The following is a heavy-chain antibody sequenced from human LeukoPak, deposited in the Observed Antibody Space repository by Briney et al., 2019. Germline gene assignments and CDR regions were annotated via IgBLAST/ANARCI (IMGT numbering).Heavy chain of an antibody. CDR2: INPSGGST. CDR1: GYTFTSYG. V-gene: IGHV1-46*01. CDR3: ARVYTVAGPEFDY. J-gene: IGHJ4*02. Sequence: ASVKVSCKASGYTFTSYGISWVRQAPGQGLEWMGIINPSGGSTSYAQKFQGRVTMTRDTSTSTVYMELSSLRSEDTAVYYCARVYTVAGPEFDYWGQGTLVTVSS. D-gene: IGHD6-19*01.